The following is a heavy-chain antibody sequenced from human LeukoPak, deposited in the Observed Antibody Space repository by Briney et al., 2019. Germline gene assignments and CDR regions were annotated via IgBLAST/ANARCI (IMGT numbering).Heavy chain of an antibody. J-gene: IGHJ6*02. CDR3: ARDLDTAMVHNYYYYYGMDV. D-gene: IGHD5-18*01. CDR2: ITYDGSNK. CDR1: GVTFSSYA. Sequence: GRSLRFSCAAPGVTFSSYAMHWVCQAPGKGLEWVAVITYDGSNKYYADSVKGRFTISRDNSKNTLYLQMNSLRAEDTAVYYCARDLDTAMVHNYYYYYGMDVWGQGTTVTVSS. V-gene: IGHV3-30*04.